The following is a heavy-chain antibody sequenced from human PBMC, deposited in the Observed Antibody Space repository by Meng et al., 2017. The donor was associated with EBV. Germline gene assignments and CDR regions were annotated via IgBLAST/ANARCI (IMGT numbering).Heavy chain of an antibody. D-gene: IGHD1-26*01. CDR2: IRSKANSYAT. CDR3: TRLDGSYIYY. V-gene: IGHV3-73*02. Sequence: EGQLVEPGGGVGQPGGSLNLSCAASGFTFRGSAMHWVRQASGKGLEWVGRIRSKANSYATAYAASVKGRFTISRDDSKNTAYLQMNSLKTEDTAVYYCTRLDGSYIYYWGQGTLVTVSS. J-gene: IGHJ4*02. CDR1: GFTFRGSA.